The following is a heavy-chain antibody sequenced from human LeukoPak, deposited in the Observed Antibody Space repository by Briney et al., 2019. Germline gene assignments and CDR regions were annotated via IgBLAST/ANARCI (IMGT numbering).Heavy chain of an antibody. CDR3: ASVAAPKKYSSGWYGYNFDY. D-gene: IGHD6-19*01. V-gene: IGHV4-4*07. CDR1: GGSISSYY. J-gene: IGHJ4*02. Sequence: SETLPLTCTVSGGSISSYYWSWIRQPAGKGLEWIGRIYTSGSTNYNPSLKSRATMSVDTSKNQFSLKLSSVTAADTAVYYCASVAAPKKYSSGWYGYNFDYWGQGTLVTVSS. CDR2: IYTSGST.